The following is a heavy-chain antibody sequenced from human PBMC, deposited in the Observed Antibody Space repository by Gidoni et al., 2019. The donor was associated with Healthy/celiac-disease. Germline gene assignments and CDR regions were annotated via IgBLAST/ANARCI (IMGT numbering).Heavy chain of an antibody. Sequence: QLQLQESGPGLVKPSETLSLTCTVSGGSISSSSYYWGWIRQPPGKGLEWIGSIYYSGSTYYNPSLKSRVTISVDTSKNQFSLKLSSVTAADTAVYYCARPSTPRSIAARPGNVLGNDYWGQGTLVTVSS. CDR3: ARPSTPRSIAARPGNVLGNDY. J-gene: IGHJ4*02. CDR1: GGSISSSSYY. V-gene: IGHV4-39*01. D-gene: IGHD6-6*01. CDR2: IYYSGST.